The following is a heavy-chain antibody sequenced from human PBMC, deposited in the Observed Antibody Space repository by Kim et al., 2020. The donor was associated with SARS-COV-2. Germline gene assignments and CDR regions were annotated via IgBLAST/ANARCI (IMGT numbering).Heavy chain of an antibody. V-gene: IGHV3-9*01. CDR2: LCENSGSI. CDR1: GFSFGDYG. CDR3: AKQGSGWQSFDS. Sequence: GGSLRLSCAASGFSFGDYGMHWVRQAPGKGLEWVSGLCENSGSIGDADSVEGRFTISRDNAKNSLYLQMNSLRPEETALYFCAKQGSGWQSFDSWGQGTLVTVSS. D-gene: IGHD6-25*01. J-gene: IGHJ4*02.